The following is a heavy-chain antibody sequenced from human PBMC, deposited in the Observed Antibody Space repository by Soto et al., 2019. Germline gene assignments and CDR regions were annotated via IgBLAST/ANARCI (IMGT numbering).Heavy chain of an antibody. J-gene: IGHJ4*02. CDR3: ARVLRSIAAAEFDY. CDR1: GGSISSGDYY. Sequence: SETLSLTCTVSGGSISSGDYYWSWIRQPPGKGLEWIGYIYDSGSTYYNPSLKSRVTISVDTSKNQFSLKLSSVTAADTAVYYCARVLRSIAAAEFDYWGQGTLVNVSS. D-gene: IGHD6-13*01. CDR2: IYDSGST. V-gene: IGHV4-30-4*01.